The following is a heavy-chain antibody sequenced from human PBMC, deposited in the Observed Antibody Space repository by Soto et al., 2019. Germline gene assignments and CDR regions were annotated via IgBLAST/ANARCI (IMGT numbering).Heavy chain of an antibody. V-gene: IGHV4-34*01. Sequence: SETLSLTCAVYGGSFSGYYWSWIRQPPGKGLEWIGEINHSGSTNYNPSLKSRVTISVDASKNQFSLKLSSVTAADTAVYYCARGRPRDYYDSSGYYIPNDYDYWGQGTLVTVSS. CDR3: ARGRPRDYYDSSGYYIPNDYDY. CDR2: INHSGST. CDR1: GGSFSGYY. J-gene: IGHJ4*02. D-gene: IGHD3-22*01.